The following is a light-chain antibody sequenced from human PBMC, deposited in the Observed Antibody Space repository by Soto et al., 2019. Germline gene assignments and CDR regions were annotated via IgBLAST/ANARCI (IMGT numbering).Light chain of an antibody. CDR1: SSDVGGYNY. CDR3: SSYAGSNNFV. V-gene: IGLV2-8*01. CDR2: EVS. J-gene: IGLJ1*01. Sequence: QSALTQPPSASGSPGQLVTISCTGTSSDVGGYNYVSWYQQHPGKAPKLMIYEVSERPSGVPDRFSGSKSGNTAFLTVSGLQAEDEADYYCSSYAGSNNFVFGTGTKATVL.